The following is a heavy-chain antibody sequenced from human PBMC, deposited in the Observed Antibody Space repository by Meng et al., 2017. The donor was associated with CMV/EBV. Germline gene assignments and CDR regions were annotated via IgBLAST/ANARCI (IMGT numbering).Heavy chain of an antibody. CDR1: GFTFSSYG. CDR3: AKDYDYYYGMDV. Sequence: SCAASGFTFSSYGMHWVRQAPGKGLEWVAFIRYDGSNKYYADSVKGRFTISRDNSKNTLYLQMNSLRAEDTAVYYCAKDYDYYYGMDVWGQGTTVTVSS. CDR2: IRYDGSNK. J-gene: IGHJ6*02. V-gene: IGHV3-30*02.